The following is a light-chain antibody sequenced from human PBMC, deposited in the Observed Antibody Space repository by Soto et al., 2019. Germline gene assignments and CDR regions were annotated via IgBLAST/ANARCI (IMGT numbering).Light chain of an antibody. CDR2: AAS. Sequence: DIQMTQSPSSVSXSXGXXXTXXXRASQGISSWLAWYQQKPGRAPKLLIYAASSLQSGVPSRFSGSGSGTDFTFTISSLQPEDIATYYCQQYGNLPITFGQGTRLEIK. V-gene: IGKV1-12*01. J-gene: IGKJ5*01. CDR3: QQYGNLPIT. CDR1: QGISSW.